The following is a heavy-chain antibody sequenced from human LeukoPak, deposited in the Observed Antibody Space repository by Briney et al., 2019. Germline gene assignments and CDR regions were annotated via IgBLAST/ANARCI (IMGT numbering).Heavy chain of an antibody. V-gene: IGHV5-51*01. CDR2: IYPGDSDT. Sequence: GESLKISCQGSGYRFATYWIGWVRQMPGKGLERMGIIYPGDSDTRYSPSFQGQVTISADESISTAYLQWSSLKASDTAMYYCARHPSSSSRDRFDYWGQGTLVTVSS. CDR1: GYRFATYW. J-gene: IGHJ4*02. D-gene: IGHD6-13*01. CDR3: ARHPSSSSRDRFDY.